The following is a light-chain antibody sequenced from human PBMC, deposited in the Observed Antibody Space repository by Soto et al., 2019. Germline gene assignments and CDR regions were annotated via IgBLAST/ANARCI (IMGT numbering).Light chain of an antibody. CDR3: QQSYSTPRT. Sequence: DIQMTQSPSTLSGSVGDRVTITCLAIQTISSWLSWYQQKPGKAPKLLIYKASTLKSGVPSRFSGSGSGTDFTLTISSLQPEDFATYYCQQSYSTPRTFGQGTKVDIK. CDR2: KAS. CDR1: QTISSW. J-gene: IGKJ1*01. V-gene: IGKV1-5*03.